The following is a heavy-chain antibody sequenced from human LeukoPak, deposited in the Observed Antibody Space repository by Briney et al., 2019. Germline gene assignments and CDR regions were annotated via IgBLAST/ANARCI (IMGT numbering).Heavy chain of an antibody. D-gene: IGHD6-13*01. Sequence: ASVKVSCKASGGTFGSYAISWVRQAPGQGLEWMGGIIPIFGTANYAQKFQGRVTITADESTSTAYMELSSLRSEDTAVYYCARGGRGTADAFDIWGQGTMVTVSS. CDR1: GGTFGSYA. CDR2: IIPIFGTA. CDR3: ARGGRGTADAFDI. J-gene: IGHJ3*02. V-gene: IGHV1-69*13.